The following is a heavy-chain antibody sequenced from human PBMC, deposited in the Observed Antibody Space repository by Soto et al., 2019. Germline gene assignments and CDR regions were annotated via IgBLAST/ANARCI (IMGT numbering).Heavy chain of an antibody. J-gene: IGHJ6*02. CDR2: IRSKAYGGTT. CDR3: TRDVLGYCSSTSCYSYYGMDV. Sequence: SLRLSCTASGFTFGDYAMSWVRQAPGKGLEWVGFIRSKAYGGTTEYAASVKGRFTISRDDSKSIAYLQMNSLKTEDTAVYYCTRDVLGYCSSTSCYSYYGMDVWGQGTTVTVSS. D-gene: IGHD2-2*01. V-gene: IGHV3-49*04. CDR1: GFTFGDYA.